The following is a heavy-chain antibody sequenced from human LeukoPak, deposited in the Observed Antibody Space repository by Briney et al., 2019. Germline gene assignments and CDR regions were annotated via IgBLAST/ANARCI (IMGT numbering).Heavy chain of an antibody. J-gene: IGHJ3*02. V-gene: IGHV3-23*01. Sequence: VGSLRLSCAASGFTFSSYAMSWVRQAPGKGLEWVSAIGGSGGSTYYADSVKGRFTISRDNSKNTLYLQMNSLRAEDTAVYYCAKAGAGLVGATLGAFDIWGQGTMVTVSS. CDR1: GFTFSSYA. D-gene: IGHD1-26*01. CDR2: IGGSGGST. CDR3: AKAGAGLVGATLGAFDI.